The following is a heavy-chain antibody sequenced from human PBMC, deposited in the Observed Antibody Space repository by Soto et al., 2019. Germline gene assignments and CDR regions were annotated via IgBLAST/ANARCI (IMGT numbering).Heavy chain of an antibody. Sequence: PVESLKISCNGSGYNFAGYWIACVRQMPGKGLELMGIIYPSDSDTRYRPSLQGQVTISADKSISSAYLQWSSLRASDTAMYYCARGGVSTRTFDYWGQGTPVTVSS. CDR3: ARGGVSTRTFDY. CDR1: GYNFAGYW. D-gene: IGHD3-3*01. J-gene: IGHJ4*02. CDR2: IYPSDSDT. V-gene: IGHV5-51*01.